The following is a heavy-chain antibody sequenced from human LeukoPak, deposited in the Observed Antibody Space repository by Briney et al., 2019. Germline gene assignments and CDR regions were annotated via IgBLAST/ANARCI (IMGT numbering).Heavy chain of an antibody. J-gene: IGHJ4*02. D-gene: IGHD6-19*01. CDR3: ARDYGSGEFDY. V-gene: IGHV3-30*03. Sequence: GRSLRLSCAASGFTFSSYGIHWVRQAPGKGLEWVAVISFDGSNEYYADSVKGRFTISRDNSKNTLYLQMNSLRAEDTAVYYCARDYGSGEFDYWGQGTLVTVSS. CDR2: ISFDGSNE. CDR1: GFTFSSYG.